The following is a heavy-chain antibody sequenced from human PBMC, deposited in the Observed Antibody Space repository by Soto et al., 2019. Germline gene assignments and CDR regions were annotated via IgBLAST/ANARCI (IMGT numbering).Heavy chain of an antibody. Sequence: GSLRLSCAASGFTFSSYALTWVRQAPGKGLEWVSGITGSGGSTFYADSVKGRFTISRDNSKSTLYLQMHSLRADDTAVYYCAKKVYYDFWSGFAFDIWGQGTMVTVSS. D-gene: IGHD3-3*01. CDR3: AKKVYYDFWSGFAFDI. CDR2: ITGSGGST. V-gene: IGHV3-23*01. J-gene: IGHJ3*02. CDR1: GFTFSSYA.